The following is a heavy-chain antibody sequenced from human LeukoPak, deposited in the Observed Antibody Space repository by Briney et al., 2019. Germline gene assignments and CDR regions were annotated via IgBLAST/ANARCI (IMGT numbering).Heavy chain of an antibody. CDR3: ARESLGNGTYVTDFDY. D-gene: IGHD3-16*01. CDR2: INPNSGGT. V-gene: IGHV1-2*02. Sequence: ASVKVSCKASGYTFTCYYMHWVRQAPGQGLEWMGWINPNSGGTNYAQKFQGRVTMTRDTSISSAYMELSRLRSDDTAVYYCARESLGNGTYVTDFDYWGQGTLVTVSS. J-gene: IGHJ4*02. CDR1: GYTFTCYY.